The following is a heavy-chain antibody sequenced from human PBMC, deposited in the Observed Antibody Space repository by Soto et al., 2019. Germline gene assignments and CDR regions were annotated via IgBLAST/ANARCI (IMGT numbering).Heavy chain of an antibody. Sequence: GASVKVSCKASGYTFTSYGISWVRQAPGQGLEWMGWISAYNGNTNYARKLQGRVTMTTDTSTSTAYMELRSLRSDDTAVYYCARYCTNGVCYGPAGGVYYYYGMDVWGQGTTVTVSS. J-gene: IGHJ6*02. CDR1: GYTFTSYG. CDR3: ARYCTNGVCYGPAGGVYYYYGMDV. V-gene: IGHV1-18*04. D-gene: IGHD2-8*01. CDR2: ISAYNGNT.